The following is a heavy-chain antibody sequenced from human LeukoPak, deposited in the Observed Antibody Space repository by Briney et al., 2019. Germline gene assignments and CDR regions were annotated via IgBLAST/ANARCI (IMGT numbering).Heavy chain of an antibody. Sequence: ASVKVSCKASGYTFTSYDINWVRQATGQGLEWMGWMNPNRGNTGYAQKFQGRVTMTRNTSISTAYMELSSLRSEDTAVYYCARTTYYYGSGSYYTLSQITVGYYYGMDVWGQGTTVTVSS. CDR1: GYTFTSYD. J-gene: IGHJ6*02. CDR2: MNPNRGNT. V-gene: IGHV1-8*01. CDR3: ARTTYYYGSGSYYTLSQITVGYYYGMDV. D-gene: IGHD3-10*01.